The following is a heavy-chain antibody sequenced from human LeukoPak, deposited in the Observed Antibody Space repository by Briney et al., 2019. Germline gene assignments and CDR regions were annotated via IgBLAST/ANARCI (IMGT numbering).Heavy chain of an antibody. J-gene: IGHJ4*02. V-gene: IGHV3-74*03. CDR1: GFTLSNYW. CDR3: TKSDHFGY. Sequence: GGSLRLSCAASGFTLSNYWMHWVRQAPGKGLVWVSRGEGDGTTSTYADSVKGRFTISRDNAKNTLYLQMNSLRADDTAVYYCTKSDHFGYWGQGTLVTVSS. D-gene: IGHD2-21*02. CDR2: GEGDGTTS.